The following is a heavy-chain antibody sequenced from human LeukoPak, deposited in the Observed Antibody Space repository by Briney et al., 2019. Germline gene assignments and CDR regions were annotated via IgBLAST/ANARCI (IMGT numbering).Heavy chain of an antibody. D-gene: IGHD4-23*01. J-gene: IGHJ4*02. Sequence: PSETLSLTCSVFDGSISNYYWSWIRQPPGKGLEWIGYAYYSGSTNYNPSLKSRVTISVDTSKNQFSLNLSSVTAADTAVYYCARGSNSVAYWGQGTLVTVSS. CDR2: AYYSGST. CDR3: ARGSNSVAY. V-gene: IGHV4-59*12. CDR1: DGSISNYY.